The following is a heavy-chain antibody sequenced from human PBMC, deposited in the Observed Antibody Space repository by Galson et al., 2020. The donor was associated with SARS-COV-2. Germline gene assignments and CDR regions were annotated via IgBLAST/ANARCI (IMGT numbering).Heavy chain of an antibody. CDR1: GFTFGSSS. V-gene: IGHV3-30*18. D-gene: IGHD3-10*01. CDR3: AKGGYASGSYFWFDS. CDR2: ISHDGKNQ. J-gene: IGHJ5*01. Sequence: GGSLRLSCVASGFTFGSSSLHWVRQPPGKGLEWVAIISHDGKNQHYADSVKGRFSISRDDSKNMVYLRVNSLRPEDTAVYYCAKGGYASGSYFWFDSWGQGIQVTVSS.